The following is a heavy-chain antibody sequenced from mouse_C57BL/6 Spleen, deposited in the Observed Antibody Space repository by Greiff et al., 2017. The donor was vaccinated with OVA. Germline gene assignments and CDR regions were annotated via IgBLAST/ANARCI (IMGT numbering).Heavy chain of an antibody. D-gene: IGHD2-1*01. CDR3: AREGAIYYGYFDY. J-gene: IGHJ2*01. V-gene: IGHV1-54*01. CDR1: GYAFTNYL. Sequence: VQLQESGAELVRPGTSVKVSCKASGYAFTNYLIEWVKQRPGQGLEWIGVINPGSGGTNYNEKFKGKATLTADKSSSTAYMQLSSLTSEDSAVYFCAREGAIYYGYFDYWGQGTTLTVSS. CDR2: INPGSGGT.